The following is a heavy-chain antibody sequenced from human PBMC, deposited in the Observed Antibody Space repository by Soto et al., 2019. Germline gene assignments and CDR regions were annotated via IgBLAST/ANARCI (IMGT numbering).Heavy chain of an antibody. CDR1: GGTFSSYA. CDR3: ARVPWEGFLEWFYGMDV. D-gene: IGHD3-3*01. V-gene: IGHV1-69*13. J-gene: IGHJ6*02. Sequence: VKVSCKASGGTFSSYAISWVRQAPGQGLEWMGGIIPIFGTANYAQKFQGRVTITADESTSTAYMELSSLRSEDTAVYYCARVPWEGFLEWFYGMDVWGQGTTVTVSS. CDR2: IIPIFGTA.